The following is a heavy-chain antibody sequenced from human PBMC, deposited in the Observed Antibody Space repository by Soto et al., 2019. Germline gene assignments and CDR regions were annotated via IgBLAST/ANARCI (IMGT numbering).Heavy chain of an antibody. Sequence: QVQLVESRGGVVQPGRSLRLSCAASGFTFSSYAMHWVRQAPGKGLEWVAVISYDGSNKYYADSVKGRFTISRDNSKNTLYLQMNRLRAEDTAVYYWARPLWRDYYNLGYFDLWGRGTLVTVSS. J-gene: IGHJ2*01. D-gene: IGHD3-22*01. V-gene: IGHV3-30-3*01. CDR3: ARPLWRDYYNLGYFDL. CDR1: GFTFSSYA. CDR2: ISYDGSNK.